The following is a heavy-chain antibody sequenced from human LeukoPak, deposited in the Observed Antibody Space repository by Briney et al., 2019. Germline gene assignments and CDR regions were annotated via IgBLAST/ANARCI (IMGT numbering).Heavy chain of an antibody. CDR1: GGTFSSYA. J-gene: IGHJ4*02. V-gene: IGHV1-2*02. CDR3: ARELTYYDFWSGYHYYFDY. D-gene: IGHD3-3*01. Sequence: ASVKVSCKASGGTFSSYAISWVRQAPGQGLEWMGWINPNSGGTNYAQKFQGRVTMTRDTSISTAYMELSRLRSDDTAVYYCARELTYYDFWSGYHYYFDYWGQGTLVTVSS. CDR2: INPNSGGT.